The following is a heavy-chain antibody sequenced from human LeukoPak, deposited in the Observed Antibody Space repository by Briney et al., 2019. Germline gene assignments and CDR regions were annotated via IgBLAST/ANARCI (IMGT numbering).Heavy chain of an antibody. CDR2: ISSSSTYI. CDR1: GFTVISNL. J-gene: IGHJ3*01. V-gene: IGHV3-21*01. Sequence: PGGSLRLSCAASGFTVISNLMSWVRQAPGKGLEWVSSISSSSTYIHYADSVKGRFTISRDNAQNSLYLQMNSLRVEDTAVYYRLGAFDFWGQGTMVTVSS. CDR3: LGAFDF.